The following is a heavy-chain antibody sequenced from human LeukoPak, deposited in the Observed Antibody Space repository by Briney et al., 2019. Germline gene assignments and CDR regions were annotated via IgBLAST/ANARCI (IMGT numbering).Heavy chain of an antibody. V-gene: IGHV3-74*01. Sequence: GGSLRLSCAASGSTFSSYWMHWVRQAPGKGLVWVSRINSDGSSTSYADSVKGRFTISRDNAKNTLYLQMNSLRAEDTAVYYCARVVIAAAPHYGMDVWGQGTTVTVSS. CDR1: GSTFSSYW. D-gene: IGHD6-13*01. CDR2: INSDGSST. CDR3: ARVVIAAAPHYGMDV. J-gene: IGHJ6*02.